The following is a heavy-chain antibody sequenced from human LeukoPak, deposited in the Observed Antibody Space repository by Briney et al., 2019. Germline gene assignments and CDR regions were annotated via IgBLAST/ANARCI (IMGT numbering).Heavy chain of an antibody. CDR2: IDNAGSIT. V-gene: IGHV3-74*03. J-gene: IGHJ2*01. CDR1: GFTFSNYW. Sequence: GGSLRLSCAASGFTFSNYWIHWVRQAPGKGLVWVSRIDNAGSITTYADSVKGRFTISRDNAENTLYLQMNSLRVEDTAVYYCARGNVGIGFYWYFDLWGRGTLVTVSS. CDR3: ARGNVGIGFYWYFDL. D-gene: IGHD7-27*01.